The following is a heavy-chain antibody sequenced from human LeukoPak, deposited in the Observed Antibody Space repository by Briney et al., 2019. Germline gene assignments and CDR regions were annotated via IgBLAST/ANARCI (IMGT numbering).Heavy chain of an antibody. J-gene: IGHJ6*03. CDR3: VREVRDGYNLASFYYYCMDV. D-gene: IGHD5-24*01. V-gene: IGHV1-69*05. CDR1: GGTFSSYA. CDR2: IIPIFGTA. Sequence: SVKVSCRASGGTFSSYAISWVRQAPGQGHEWVGGIIPIFGTANYAQKFQGRVTITTDESTSTAYMELSSLRSEDTAVYYCVREVRDGYNLASFYYYCMDVWGKGTTVTVSS.